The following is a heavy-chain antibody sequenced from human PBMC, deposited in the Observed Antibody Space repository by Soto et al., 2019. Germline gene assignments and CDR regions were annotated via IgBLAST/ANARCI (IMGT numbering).Heavy chain of an antibody. CDR2: IWYDGSNK. Sequence: GSLRLSCAASGFTFSSYGMHWVRQAPGKGLEWVAVIWYDGSNKYYADSVKGRFTISRDNSKNTLYLQMNSLRAEDTAVYYCARGQYYYGSGSYIYYYYGMDVWGQGTTVTVSS. J-gene: IGHJ6*02. V-gene: IGHV3-33*01. D-gene: IGHD3-10*01. CDR1: GFTFSSYG. CDR3: ARGQYYYGSGSYIYYYYGMDV.